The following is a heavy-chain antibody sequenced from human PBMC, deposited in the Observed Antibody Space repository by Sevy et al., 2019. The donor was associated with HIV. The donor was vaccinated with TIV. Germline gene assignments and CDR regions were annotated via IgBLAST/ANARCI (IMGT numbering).Heavy chain of an antibody. CDR1: GFTFRSYW. J-gene: IGHJ6*02. CDR2: IKVDGSEK. D-gene: IGHD2-2*01. CDR3: ARDCSSTSCLWGLDV. V-gene: IGHV3-7*03. Sequence: PGGSLRLSCAVSGFTFRSYWMSWVRQAPGKGLEWVAHIKVDGSEKDHVDSVKGRFTISRDNAKNSLFLQMNSLRVEDTAVYYCARDCSSTSCLWGLDVWGQGTAVTVSS.